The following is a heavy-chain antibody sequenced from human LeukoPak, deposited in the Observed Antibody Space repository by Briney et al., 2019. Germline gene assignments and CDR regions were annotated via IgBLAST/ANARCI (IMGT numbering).Heavy chain of an antibody. D-gene: IGHD2-15*01. CDR3: ATLARYCSGGSCYGGYYYYMDV. CDR2: ISGSGGST. J-gene: IGHJ6*03. V-gene: IGHV3-23*01. Sequence: GSLRLSCAASGFTFSSYAMSWVRQAPGKGLEWVSAISGSGGSTYYADSVKGRFTVSRDNSKNTLYLQMNSLRAEDTAVYSCATLARYCSGGSCYGGYYYYMDVWGKGTTVTVSS. CDR1: GFTFSSYA.